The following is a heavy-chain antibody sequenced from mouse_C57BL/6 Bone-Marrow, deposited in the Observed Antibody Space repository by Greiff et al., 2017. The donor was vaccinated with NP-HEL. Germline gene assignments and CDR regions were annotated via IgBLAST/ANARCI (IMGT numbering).Heavy chain of an antibody. D-gene: IGHD1-1*01. CDR2: ISNLAYSI. CDR3: ARRGYYGSSYAMDY. J-gene: IGHJ4*01. Sequence: EVQLVESGGGLVQPGGSLKLSCAASGFTFSDYGMAWVRQAPRKGPAWVAFISNLAYSIYYADTVTGRFTISRGNAKNTRYLEMSSLRSEDTAMYYCARRGYYGSSYAMDYWGQGTSVTVSS. CDR1: GFTFSDYG. V-gene: IGHV5-15*01.